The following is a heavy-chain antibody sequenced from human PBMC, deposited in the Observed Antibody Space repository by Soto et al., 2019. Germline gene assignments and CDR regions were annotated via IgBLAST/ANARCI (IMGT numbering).Heavy chain of an antibody. CDR2: FIPIFGTA. D-gene: IGHD3-16*01. CDR3: ATESGQLVFGAFDI. J-gene: IGHJ3*02. CDR1: GGTFSSYA. Sequence: GASVKVSCKASGGTFSSYAISWVRQAPGQGLEWMGGFIPIFGTANYAQKFQGRVTMTEDTSTDTAYMELSSLRSEDTAVYYCATESGQLVFGAFDIWGQGTMVTVSS. V-gene: IGHV1-69*06.